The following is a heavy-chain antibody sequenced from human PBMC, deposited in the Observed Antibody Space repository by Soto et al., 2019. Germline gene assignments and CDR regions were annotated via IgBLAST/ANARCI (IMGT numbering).Heavy chain of an antibody. D-gene: IGHD3-9*01. Sequence: PGGSLRLSCAASGFTFSSYGMHWVRQAPGKGLEWVAVIWYDGSNKYYADSVKGRFTISRDNSKNTLYLQMNSLRAEDTAVYYCARDKDPYYDILTPWFDPWGQGTLVTVSS. V-gene: IGHV3-33*01. CDR2: IWYDGSNK. J-gene: IGHJ5*02. CDR3: ARDKDPYYDILTPWFDP. CDR1: GFTFSSYG.